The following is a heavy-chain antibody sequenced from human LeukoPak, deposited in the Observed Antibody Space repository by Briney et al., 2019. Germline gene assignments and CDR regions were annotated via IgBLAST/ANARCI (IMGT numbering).Heavy chain of an antibody. CDR2: MNPNSGNT. J-gene: IGHJ3*02. Sequence: ASVKVSCKASGYTFTSYDINWVRQATGQGLVWMGWMNPNSGNTGYAQKFQGRVTMTRNTSISTAYMELSSLRSEDTAVYYCARASALTGTSRTSDDAFDIWGQGTMVTVSS. CDR1: GYTFTSYD. D-gene: IGHD1-7*01. CDR3: ARASALTGTSRTSDDAFDI. V-gene: IGHV1-8*01.